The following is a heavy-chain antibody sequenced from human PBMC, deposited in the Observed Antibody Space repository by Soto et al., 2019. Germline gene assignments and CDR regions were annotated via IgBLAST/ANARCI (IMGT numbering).Heavy chain of an antibody. CDR2: IKSKPGGGTT. Sequence: GGSLRLSCAASGFTFSNAWMNWVRQAPGKGLEWVGRIKSKPGGGTTDYAAPGKGRFAISREVSKNTLYLKMNSLKTEDTAVYYCTTDDNPMVRGVPALDYWGQGTLVTVSS. D-gene: IGHD3-10*01. CDR3: TTDDNPMVRGVPALDY. V-gene: IGHV3-15*07. J-gene: IGHJ4*02. CDR1: GFTFSNAW.